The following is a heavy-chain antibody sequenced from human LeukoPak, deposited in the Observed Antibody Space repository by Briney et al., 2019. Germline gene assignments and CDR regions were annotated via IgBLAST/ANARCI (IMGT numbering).Heavy chain of an antibody. V-gene: IGHV3-23*01. CDR1: GFTFSSYA. J-gene: IGHJ6*04. D-gene: IGHD3-10*02. CDR3: AELGITMIGGV. CDR2: ISGSGGRT. Sequence: GGSLRLSCAASGFTFSSYAMSWVRQAPGKGLEWVSSISGSGGRTHYADSVRGRFTISRDNSKNTLYLQMDSLRAEDTAVYYCAELGITMIGGVWGKGTTVTISS.